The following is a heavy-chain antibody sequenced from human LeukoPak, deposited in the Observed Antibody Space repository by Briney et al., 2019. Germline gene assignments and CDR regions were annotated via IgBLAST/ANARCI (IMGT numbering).Heavy chain of an antibody. D-gene: IGHD3-10*01. CDR3: AKDDGSGSYYYYYYYMDV. CDR1: GFPFRSYS. V-gene: IGHV3-30*02. J-gene: IGHJ6*03. CDR2: IRYDGSNK. Sequence: GGSLRLSCSASGFPFRSYSSNWVRQAPGKGLEWVAFIRYDGSNKYYADSVKGRFTISRDNSKNTLYLQMNSLRAEDTAVYYCAKDDGSGSYYYYYYYMDVWGKGTTVTVSS.